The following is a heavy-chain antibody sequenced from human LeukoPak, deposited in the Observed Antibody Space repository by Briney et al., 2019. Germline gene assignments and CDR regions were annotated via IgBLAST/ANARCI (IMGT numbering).Heavy chain of an antibody. V-gene: IGHV3-23*01. CDR2: ISGSGGST. Sequence: GGSLRLSCAASGFTFSSYAMSWVRQAPGKGLEWVSAISGSGGSTYYADSVKGRFIISRDNAKNSLYLQMNSLRAEDTAVYYCARDRAVAGTFYYYYYGMDVWGQGTTVTVSS. CDR3: ARDRAVAGTFYYYYYGMDV. D-gene: IGHD6-19*01. CDR1: GFTFSSYA. J-gene: IGHJ6*02.